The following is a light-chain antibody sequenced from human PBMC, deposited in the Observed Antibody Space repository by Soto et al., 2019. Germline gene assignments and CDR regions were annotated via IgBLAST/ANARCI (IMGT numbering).Light chain of an antibody. J-gene: IGKJ1*01. CDR2: GAS. CDR1: QGISNY. V-gene: IGKV1-27*01. CDR3: QKYNSASWT. Sequence: DIQMTQSPSSLSASVGDRVTITCRASQGISNYLAWYQQKPGKVPKLLIFGASTLQSGVPSRFSGSGSGTDFTLTISSLQPEDGATYYCQKYNSASWTFGQGTKVEIK.